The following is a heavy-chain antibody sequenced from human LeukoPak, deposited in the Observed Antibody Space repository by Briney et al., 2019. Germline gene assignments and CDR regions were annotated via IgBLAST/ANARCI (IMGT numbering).Heavy chain of an antibody. CDR2: VDPEDGET. CDR1: GYTFTDYY. J-gene: IGHJ6*03. CDR3: ARDRRVAVAGDYYYYYMDV. Sequence: ATVKISCKVSGYTFTDYYMHWVQQAPGKGLEWMGLVDPEDGETIYAEKSQGRVTITADTSTDTAYMELSSLRSDDTAVYYCARDRRVAVAGDYYYYYMDVWGKGTTVTVSS. V-gene: IGHV1-69-2*01. D-gene: IGHD6-19*01.